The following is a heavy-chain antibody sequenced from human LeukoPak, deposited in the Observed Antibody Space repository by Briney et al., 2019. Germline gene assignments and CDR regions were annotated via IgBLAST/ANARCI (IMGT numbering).Heavy chain of an antibody. CDR2: ISAYNGNT. D-gene: IGHD2-2*01. CDR1: GYTFTSYG. V-gene: IGHV1-18*04. Sequence: ASVKVSCKASGYTFTSYGISWVRQAPGQGLEWMGWISAYNGNTNYAQKLQGRVTMTTDTSTSTAYMELRSLRSDDTAVYYCARVRGWDIVVVPAAHPYYYYGMDDWGKGTTVTVSS. CDR3: ARVRGWDIVVVPAAHPYYYYGMDD. J-gene: IGHJ6*04.